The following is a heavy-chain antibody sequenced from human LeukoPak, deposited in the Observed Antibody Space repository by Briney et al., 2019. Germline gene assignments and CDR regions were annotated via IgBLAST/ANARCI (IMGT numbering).Heavy chain of an antibody. Sequence: ASVTVSCKASGYTFTSYYMHWVRQAPGKGLEWMGGFDPEDGETIYAQKFQGRVTMTEDTSTDTAYMELSSLRSEDTAVYYCATPLYYYDSSGYYPFDYWGQGTLVTVSS. CDR2: FDPEDGET. CDR3: ATPLYYYDSSGYYPFDY. D-gene: IGHD3-22*01. V-gene: IGHV1-24*01. J-gene: IGHJ4*02. CDR1: GYTFTSYY.